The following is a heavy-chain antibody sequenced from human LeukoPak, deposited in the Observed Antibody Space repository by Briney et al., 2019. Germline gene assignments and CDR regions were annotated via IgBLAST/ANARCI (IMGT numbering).Heavy chain of an antibody. CDR3: ARHDAVPVIRRGFDL. CDR2: IYSIGTT. Sequence: PSETLSLTCTVSGGSVSGYYWSWIRQPPGKGLEYIGYIYSIGTTLYSPSLKSRFTISIDTSENHFSLNLSSVTAADTAVYYCARHDAVPVIRRGFDLWGQGTLATVSS. V-gene: IGHV4-59*08. CDR1: GGSVSGYY. J-gene: IGHJ4*02. D-gene: IGHD2-21*02.